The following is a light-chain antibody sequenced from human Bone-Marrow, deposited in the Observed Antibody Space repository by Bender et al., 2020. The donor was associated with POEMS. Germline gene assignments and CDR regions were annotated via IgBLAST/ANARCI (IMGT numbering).Light chain of an antibody. Sequence: QSAPTQPASVSGSPGQSVTITCTGSSNDVGTYNLVSWFQQHPGKAPKLIIYGDSERPAGISHRFSGSKSGNPASLTISGLQAEDEADYYCLSFAGGRTSFGGGTKVTVL. J-gene: IGLJ2*01. V-gene: IGLV2-23*01. CDR3: LSFAGGRTS. CDR2: GDS. CDR1: SNDVGTYNL.